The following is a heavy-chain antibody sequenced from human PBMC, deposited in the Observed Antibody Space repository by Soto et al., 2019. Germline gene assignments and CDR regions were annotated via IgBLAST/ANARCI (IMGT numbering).Heavy chain of an antibody. CDR1: GFMFSNYW. CDR3: ARDALGFYGNGDYYD. CDR2: IKQDGSEK. Sequence: EVQLVESGGGLVQPGGSLRLSCAASGFMFSNYWMSWVRQAPGKGLEWVANIKQDGSEKYYVESVKGRFTMSRDNARNSLYLQRNSLRAEDTAVYYCARDALGFYGNGDYYDWGRGTLVTVSS. J-gene: IGHJ4*02. D-gene: IGHD3-22*01. V-gene: IGHV3-7*03.